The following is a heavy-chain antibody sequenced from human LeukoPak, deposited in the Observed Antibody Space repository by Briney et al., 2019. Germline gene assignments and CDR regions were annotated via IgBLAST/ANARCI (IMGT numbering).Heavy chain of an antibody. Sequence: GASVKVSCKASGGTFSGYAITWVRQAPGQGLEWMGRIIPIFGTANYAQKFQGRVTITTDESTSTAYMELSTLRSDDTAVYYCARERPPGDSSNWFLEGYFDIWGQGTLVTVPS. CDR3: ARERPPGDSSNWFLEGYFDI. CDR2: IIPIFGTA. CDR1: GGTFSGYA. D-gene: IGHD6-13*01. V-gene: IGHV1-69*05. J-gene: IGHJ4*02.